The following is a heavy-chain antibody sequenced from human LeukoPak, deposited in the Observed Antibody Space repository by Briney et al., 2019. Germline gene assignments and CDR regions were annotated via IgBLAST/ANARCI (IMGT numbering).Heavy chain of an antibody. CDR2: IFASGST. Sequence: TASESLSLTCTVSGGSISSYCWSWIRQPAGKGLEWIGRIFASGSTNYHPSLKGRVTMSVDTAKNQFSLKLSSVTAADTAVYYCARVRIAVAGTFFYYIDVWGKGTTVTVSS. V-gene: IGHV4-4*07. CDR1: GGSISSYC. CDR3: ARVRIAVAGTFFYYIDV. J-gene: IGHJ6*03. D-gene: IGHD6-19*01.